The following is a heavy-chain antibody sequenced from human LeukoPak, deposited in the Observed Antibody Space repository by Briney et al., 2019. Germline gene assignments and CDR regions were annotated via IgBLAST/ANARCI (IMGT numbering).Heavy chain of an antibody. V-gene: IGHV4-31*03. Sequence: SETLSLTCTVSGGSISSGGYYWSWIRQHPGKGLEWIGYIYYIGSPYYNPSLKSRVTISVDTSKNQFSLKLTSVTAADTAVYYCAREGHGTTISFDYWGQGTLVTVSS. CDR3: AREGHGTTISFDY. CDR2: IYYIGSP. D-gene: IGHD1/OR15-1a*01. CDR1: GGSISSGGYY. J-gene: IGHJ4*02.